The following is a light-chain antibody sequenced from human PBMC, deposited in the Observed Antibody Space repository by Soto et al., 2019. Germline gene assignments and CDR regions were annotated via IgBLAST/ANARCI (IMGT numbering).Light chain of an antibody. CDR2: DVS. J-gene: IGLJ3*02. CDR3: SSYTSSSTPWV. CDR1: SSDVGGYNY. Sequence: QAVVTQPASVSGSPGQSITFSCTGTSSDVGGYNYVSWYQQHPGKAPKLIIYDVSDRPSGVSNRFSGSKSGNTASLTISGLQAEDEADFYCSSYTSSSTPWVFGGGTKLTVL. V-gene: IGLV2-14*01.